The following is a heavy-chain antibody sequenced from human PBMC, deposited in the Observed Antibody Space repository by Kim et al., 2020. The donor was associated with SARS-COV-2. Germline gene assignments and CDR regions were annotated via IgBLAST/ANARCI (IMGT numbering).Heavy chain of an antibody. CDR2: IYYSGST. V-gene: IGHV4-59*01. D-gene: IGHD3-3*01. CDR3: ARGSSLTIFGVVGWFDP. CDR1: GGSISSYY. J-gene: IGHJ5*02. Sequence: SETLSLTSTVSGGSISSYYWSWIRQPPGKGLEWIGYIYYSGSTNYNPSLKSRVTISVDTSKNQFSLKLSSVTAADTAVYYCARGSSLTIFGVVGWFDPWGQGTLVTVSS.